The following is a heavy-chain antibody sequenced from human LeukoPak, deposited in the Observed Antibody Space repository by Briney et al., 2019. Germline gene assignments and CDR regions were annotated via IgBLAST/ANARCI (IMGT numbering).Heavy chain of an antibody. CDR1: GYSISSGYY. CDR3: ARRGGAARSYYFDY. J-gene: IGHJ4*02. Sequence: SETLSLTCGVSGYSISSGYYWGWIRQPPGKGLEWFWSIYHSGSTYYNPSLKGRVTISVDTSKNQFSLKLSYVTAEDTAVYYCARRGGAARSYYFDYWGQGTLVTVSS. D-gene: IGHD6-6*01. V-gene: IGHV4-38-2*01. CDR2: IYHSGST.